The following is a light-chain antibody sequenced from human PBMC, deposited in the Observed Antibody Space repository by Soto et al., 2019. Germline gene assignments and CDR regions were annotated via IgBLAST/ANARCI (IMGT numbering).Light chain of an antibody. CDR3: CSYAGSSTWV. Sequence: QSALTQPASVSGSLGQSITISCTGTSSDVGSYNLVSWYQQHPGKAPKLMIYEGSKRPSGVSNRFSGSKSGNTASLTISGLQAEDEADYHCCSYAGSSTWVFGGGTKLTVL. CDR1: SSDVGSYNL. V-gene: IGLV2-23*01. J-gene: IGLJ3*02. CDR2: EGS.